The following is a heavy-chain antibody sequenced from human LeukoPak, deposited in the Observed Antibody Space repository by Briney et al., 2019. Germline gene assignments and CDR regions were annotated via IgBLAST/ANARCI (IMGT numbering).Heavy chain of an antibody. CDR2: IYSGGST. D-gene: IGHD3-22*01. J-gene: IGHJ3*02. CDR1: GFTVSSNY. V-gene: IGHV3-53*01. Sequence: GGSLTLACAASGFTVSSNYMSWVRQAPGQGLERVSVIYSGGSTYYADSVKGRFTISRDNSKNTLYLQMNSLRAEDTAVYYCARLPYYYDSSGYRDAYEAFDIWGQWRMVTVSS. CDR3: ARLPYYYDSSGYRDAYEAFDI.